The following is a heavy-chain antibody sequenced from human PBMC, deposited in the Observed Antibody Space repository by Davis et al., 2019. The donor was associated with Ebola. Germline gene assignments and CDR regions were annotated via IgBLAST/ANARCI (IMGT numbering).Heavy chain of an antibody. CDR1: GYTFTGYY. CDR3: ARVVGYSVGRYIES. V-gene: IGHV1-2*02. Sequence: ASVKVSCKASGYTFTGYYIHWVRQAPGQGLEWMGWIKPNNGGTKFAQKFQGRVTVTRDTSISTAYMELSSLRPDDTAVYFCARVVGYSVGRYIESWGQGTLVTVSS. D-gene: IGHD5/OR15-5a*01. J-gene: IGHJ4*02. CDR2: IKPNNGGT.